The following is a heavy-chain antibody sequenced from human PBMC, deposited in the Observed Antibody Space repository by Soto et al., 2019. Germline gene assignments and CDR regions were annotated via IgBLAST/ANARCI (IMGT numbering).Heavy chain of an antibody. D-gene: IGHD3-22*01. CDR1: GFTVSSNY. Sequence: GGSLRLSCAASGFTVSSNYMIWVRHAPGKGLELVSVIYSVGSTYYADSVKGRFTISRDNSKNTLYLQMNSLRAEDTAVYYCARSSSGSWDFDLWGRGTLVTVSS. V-gene: IGHV3-53*01. CDR3: ARSSSGSWDFDL. J-gene: IGHJ2*01. CDR2: IYSVGST.